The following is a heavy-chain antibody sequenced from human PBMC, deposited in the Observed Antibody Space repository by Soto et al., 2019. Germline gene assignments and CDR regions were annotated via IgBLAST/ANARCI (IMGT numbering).Heavy chain of an antibody. CDR1: GGSISSGDYY. CDR3: ARDRRRHQQGGFGEFYYYYYGMDV. D-gene: IGHD3-10*01. Sequence: QVQLQESGPGLVKPSQTLSLTCTVSGGSISSGDYYWSWIRQPPGKGLEWIGYIYYSGSTYYNPSLKSRVTISVDTSKNQFSLKLSSVTAADTAVYYCARDRRRHQQGGFGEFYYYYYGMDVWGQGTTVTVSS. CDR2: IYYSGST. J-gene: IGHJ6*02. V-gene: IGHV4-30-4*01.